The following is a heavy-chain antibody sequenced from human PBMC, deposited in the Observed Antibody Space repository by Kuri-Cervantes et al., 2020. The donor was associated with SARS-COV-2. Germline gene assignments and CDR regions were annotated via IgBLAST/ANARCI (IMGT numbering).Heavy chain of an antibody. CDR2: ISYDGSNK. J-gene: IGHJ4*02. CDR3: ARGRAARYFDY. CDR1: GFTFSSYA. D-gene: IGHD6-6*01. Sequence: GGSLRLSCAASGFTFSSYAMHWVRQAPGKGLEWVAVISYDGSNKYYADSVKGRFTISRDNSKNTLYLQMNSLRAEDTAVYYCARGRAARYFDYWGRGTLVTVSS. V-gene: IGHV3-30-3*01.